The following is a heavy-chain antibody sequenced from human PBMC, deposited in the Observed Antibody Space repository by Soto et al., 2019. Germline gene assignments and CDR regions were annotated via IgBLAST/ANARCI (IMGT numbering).Heavy chain of an antibody. V-gene: IGHV4-39*01. D-gene: IGHD1-26*01. CDR1: GGSISSSSYY. CDR2: IYYSGST. Sequence: LSLTCTVSGGSISSSSYYWGWIRQPPGKGLEWIGSIYYSGSTYYNPSLKSRVTISVDTSKNQFSLKLSSVTAADTAVYYCARQGSGSWGRDYYYYGMDVWGQGTTVTVSS. J-gene: IGHJ6*02. CDR3: ARQGSGSWGRDYYYYGMDV.